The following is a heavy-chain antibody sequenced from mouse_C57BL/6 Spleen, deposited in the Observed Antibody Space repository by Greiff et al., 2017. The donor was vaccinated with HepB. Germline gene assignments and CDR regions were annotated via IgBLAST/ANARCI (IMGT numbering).Heavy chain of an antibody. J-gene: IGHJ3*01. V-gene: IGHV2-6*01. CDR3: ARSGDYGSSYGFFAY. D-gene: IGHD1-1*01. CDR1: GFSLTSYG. Sequence: VKLVESGPGLVAPSQSLSITCTVSGFSLTSYGVDWVRQSPGKGLEWLGVIWGVGSTNYNSALKSRLSISKDNSKSQVFLKMNSLQTDDTAMYYCARSGDYGSSYGFFAYWGQGTLVTVSA. CDR2: IWGVGST.